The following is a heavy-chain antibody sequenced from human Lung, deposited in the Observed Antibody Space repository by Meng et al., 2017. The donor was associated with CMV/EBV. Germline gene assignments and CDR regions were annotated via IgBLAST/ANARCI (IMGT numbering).Heavy chain of an antibody. D-gene: IGHD2-2*02. J-gene: IGHJ6*02. CDR2: IIPFFDTT. Sequence: SVKVSCKASGDTFSRYAISWVRQAPGQGLEWMGGIIPFFDTTNYAQKFQGRVTITTDESTSTAYMELSSLRSEDKAVYYCARDRTGDCSSTSCYNYYYYYGMDVWGQGTTVTVSS. CDR1: GDTFSRYA. V-gene: IGHV1-69*05. CDR3: ARDRTGDCSSTSCYNYYYYYGMDV.